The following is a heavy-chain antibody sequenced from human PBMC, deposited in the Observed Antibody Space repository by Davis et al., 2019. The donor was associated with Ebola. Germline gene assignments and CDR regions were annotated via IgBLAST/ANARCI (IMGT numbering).Heavy chain of an antibody. J-gene: IGHJ4*02. Sequence: ASVKVSCKASGYTFTSYGVSWVRQAPGQGLEWMGWISAYNGNTNYAQKFQGRVTITRDTSASTAYMELSSLRSEDTAVYYCARGGAIVVAAFYYFDYWGQGTLVTVSS. D-gene: IGHD2-15*01. CDR2: ISAYNGNT. CDR3: ARGGAIVVAAFYYFDY. CDR1: GYTFTSYG. V-gene: IGHV1-18*04.